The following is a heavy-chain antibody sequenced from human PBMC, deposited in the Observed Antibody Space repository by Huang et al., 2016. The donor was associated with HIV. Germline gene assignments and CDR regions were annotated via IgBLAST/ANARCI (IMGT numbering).Heavy chain of an antibody. CDR2: IIPIFGTA. J-gene: IGHJ5*02. CDR3: ARTAYSYGFRQGYNWFDP. D-gene: IGHD5-18*01. Sequence: QVLLVQSGAEVRKPGSSVKVSCTAFGGTFSSYAIRWVRQAPGQGLEWMGGIIPIFGTANYTQKFQGRVRITVDESTNTGYMELTRLTSEDTAVYYCARTAYSYGFRQGYNWFDPWGQGTPVTVSS. V-gene: IGHV1-69*13. CDR1: GGTFSSYA.